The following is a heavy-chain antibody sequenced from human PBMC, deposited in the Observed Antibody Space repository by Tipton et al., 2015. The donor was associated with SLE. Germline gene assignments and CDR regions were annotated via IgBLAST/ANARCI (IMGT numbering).Heavy chain of an antibody. CDR2: IYNSGSP. D-gene: IGHD3-10*01. J-gene: IGHJ3*02. CDR3: AATYYYSSGRTSFDN. Sequence: TLSLTCTVSGGSISPYYWTWIRQPAGKGLEWIGRIYNSGSPNYNPSLKSRVIMSVDTPKNQFSLKLSSVTAADTAVYFCAATYYYSSGRTSFDNWGPGTLVTVSS. CDR1: GGSISPYY. V-gene: IGHV4-4*07.